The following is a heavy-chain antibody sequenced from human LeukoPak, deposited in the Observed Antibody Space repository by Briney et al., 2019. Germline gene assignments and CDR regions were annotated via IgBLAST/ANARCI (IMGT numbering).Heavy chain of an antibody. CDR1: GGSISSSSYY. CDR2: IYYSGST. J-gene: IGHJ6*03. D-gene: IGHD5-12*01. CDR3: ARVSSVWIKDYYYYMDV. V-gene: IGHV4-39*07. Sequence: PSETLSLTCTVSGGSISSSSYYWGWIRQPPGKGLEWIGSIYYSGSTYYNPSLKSRVTISVDTSKNRFSLKLSSVTAADTAVYYCARVSSVWIKDYYYYMDVWGQGTLVTVSS.